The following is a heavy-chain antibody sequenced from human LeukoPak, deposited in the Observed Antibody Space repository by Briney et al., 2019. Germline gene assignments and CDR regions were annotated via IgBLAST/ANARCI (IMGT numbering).Heavy chain of an antibody. CDR1: GFTFSNYW. CDR2: IKGDGSHT. V-gene: IGHV3-74*01. J-gene: IGHJ5*01. Sequence: GGSLRLSCAASGFTFSNYWMTWVRQAPGKGLVWVSRIKGDGSHTIYADSVKGRFTISRDNAKNTLYLQMKSLRAEDTAVYYCVRDWDHFDFDSWGLGTLVTVSS. D-gene: IGHD3-9*01. CDR3: VRDWDHFDFDS.